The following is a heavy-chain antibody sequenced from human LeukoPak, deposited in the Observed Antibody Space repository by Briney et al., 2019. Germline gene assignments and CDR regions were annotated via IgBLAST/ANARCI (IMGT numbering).Heavy chain of an antibody. CDR3: ARVQAAAGYFDY. Sequence: SETLSLTCTVSGGSISSGGYYWSWIRQHPGKGLEWIGYIYYSGSTYYNPSLKSRVTIPVDTSKNQFSLKLSSVTAADTAVYYCARVQAAAGYFDYWGQGTLVTVSS. J-gene: IGHJ4*02. CDR1: GGSISSGGYY. D-gene: IGHD6-13*01. CDR2: IYYSGST. V-gene: IGHV4-31*03.